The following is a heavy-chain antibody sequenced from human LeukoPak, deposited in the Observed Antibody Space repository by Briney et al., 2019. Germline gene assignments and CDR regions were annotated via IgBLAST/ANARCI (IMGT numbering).Heavy chain of an antibody. D-gene: IGHD3-16*02. J-gene: IGHJ4*02. CDR1: GFTFSSYW. CDR3: ARSQYDYVWGSYRYIHSDY. CDR2: IKQDGSEK. V-gene: IGHV3-7*01. Sequence: GGSLRLSCAASGFTFSSYWISWVRQAPGKGLEWVANIKQDGSEKYYVDSVKGRFTISRDNAKNSLYLQMNSLRAEDTAVYYCARSQYDYVWGSYRYIHSDYWGQRTLVTVSS.